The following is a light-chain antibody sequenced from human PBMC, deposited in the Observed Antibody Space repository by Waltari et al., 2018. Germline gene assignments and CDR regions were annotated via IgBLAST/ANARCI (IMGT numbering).Light chain of an antibody. CDR2: VNSDGSH. Sequence: QLVLTQSPSASASLGASVKLTCTPSSEHINNVIAWLQKRTEKGPRYLMKVNSDGSHNKGDEMPDRFAGSSAGAERYLTSSSLQSEDEADYFCQTGGHGTWVFGGGTKLTVL. J-gene: IGLJ3*02. V-gene: IGLV4-69*01. CDR3: QTGGHGTWV. CDR1: SEHINNV.